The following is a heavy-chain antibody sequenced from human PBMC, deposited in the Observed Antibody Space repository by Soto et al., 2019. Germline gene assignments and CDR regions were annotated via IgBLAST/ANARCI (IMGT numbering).Heavy chain of an antibody. Sequence: QVQLVQSGAEVKKPGASVKVSCKASGYTFTSYGISWVRQAPGQGLEWMGWISAYNGNTNYAQKLQGRVTMTTDTPPSTAYMALRSLRSDDTAVYYCARDLSVLLWFGELDYWGQGTLVTVSS. CDR3: ARDLSVLLWFGELDY. D-gene: IGHD3-10*01. J-gene: IGHJ4*02. CDR2: ISAYNGNT. V-gene: IGHV1-18*01. CDR1: GYTFTSYG.